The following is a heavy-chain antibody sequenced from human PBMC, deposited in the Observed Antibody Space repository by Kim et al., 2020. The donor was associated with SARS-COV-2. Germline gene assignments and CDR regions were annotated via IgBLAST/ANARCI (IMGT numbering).Heavy chain of an antibody. D-gene: IGHD1-26*01. Sequence: YYNPSLKSRVTTSVDTSKHQFSLRLSSVTAADTAVYYCASTVGATTPFDYWGQGTLVTVSS. V-gene: IGHV4-39*01. CDR3: ASTVGATTPFDY. J-gene: IGHJ4*02.